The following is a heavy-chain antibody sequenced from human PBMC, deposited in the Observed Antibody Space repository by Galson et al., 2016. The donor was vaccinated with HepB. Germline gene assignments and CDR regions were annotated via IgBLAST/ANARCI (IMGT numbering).Heavy chain of an antibody. Sequence: CAISGDSVSSNSVAWTWIRQSPLRGLEWLGRTYYRSKWYNDYAVSVKSRISIHPDTSKNQFSLQLNSVTPEDTAVYYCARVRCSPFRCQNWLDPWGQGTLVTVSS. CDR3: ARVRCSPFRCQNWLDP. CDR1: GDSVSSNSVA. D-gene: IGHD2-15*01. CDR2: TYYRSKWYN. J-gene: IGHJ5*02. V-gene: IGHV6-1*01.